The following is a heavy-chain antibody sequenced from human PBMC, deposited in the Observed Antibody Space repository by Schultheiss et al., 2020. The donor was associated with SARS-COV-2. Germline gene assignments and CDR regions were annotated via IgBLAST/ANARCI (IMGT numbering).Heavy chain of an antibody. J-gene: IGHJ5*02. CDR1: NPSFTSWF. CDR2: VSHSGIT. V-gene: IGHV4-34*01. CDR3: AIRNSGWIAFDP. D-gene: IGHD6-19*01. Sequence: GSLRLSCAVYNPSFTSWFWSWVRQPPGKGLEWIGEVSHSGITSNNPSLKSRLTISLDLSKKQFSLKLSSVTAADTAVYYCAIRNSGWIAFDPWGQGTLVTVSS.